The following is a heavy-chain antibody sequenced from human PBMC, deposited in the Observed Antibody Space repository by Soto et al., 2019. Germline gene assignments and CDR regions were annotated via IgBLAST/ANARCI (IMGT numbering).Heavy chain of an antibody. J-gene: IGHJ4*02. CDR3: ARENHGDYDY. V-gene: IGHV4-61*01. CDR1: GGSVSSGHYY. D-gene: IGHD4-17*01. CDR2: IYYTGST. Sequence: QVQLQESGPGLVKPSETLSLTCIVFGGSVSSGHYYWSWLRQPPGKGLEWIGYIYYTGSTYYNLSLKSRVTISVDMSKNPFSLKLSSVTAADTAVYYCARENHGDYDYWGQGTLVTVSS.